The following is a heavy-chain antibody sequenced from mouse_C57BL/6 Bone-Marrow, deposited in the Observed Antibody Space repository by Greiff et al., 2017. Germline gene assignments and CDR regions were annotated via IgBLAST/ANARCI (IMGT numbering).Heavy chain of an antibody. CDR2: FYPGSGSI. J-gene: IGHJ2*01. V-gene: IGHV1-62-2*01. CDR3: ARHERYYDYEGYFDY. Sequence: QVQLQQSGAELVKPGASVKLSCKASGYIFTEYTIHWVKQRSGQGLEWIGWFYPGSGSIKYNERFKDKATLTADKSSNTVYMELSRLTSEDSAVDFGARHERYYDYEGYFDYWGQGTTLTVSS. D-gene: IGHD2-4*01. CDR1: GYIFTEYT.